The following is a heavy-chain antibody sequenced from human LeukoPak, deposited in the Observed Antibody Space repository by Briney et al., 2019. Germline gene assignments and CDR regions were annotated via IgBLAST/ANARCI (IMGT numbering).Heavy chain of an antibody. CDR2: ISGSGGST. CDR1: GFTFSSYA. CDR3: AKDLYDSSGYYPPNLDY. D-gene: IGHD3-22*01. Sequence: GGSMRLSCAASGFTFSSYAMSWVRQAPREGLEWVSAISGSGGSTYYADSVKGRFTISRDNSKNTLYLQMNSLRAEDTAVYYCAKDLYDSSGYYPPNLDYWGQGTLVTVSS. J-gene: IGHJ4*02. V-gene: IGHV3-23*01.